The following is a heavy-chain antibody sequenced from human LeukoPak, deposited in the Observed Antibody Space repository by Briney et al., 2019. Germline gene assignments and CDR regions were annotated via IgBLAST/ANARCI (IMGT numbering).Heavy chain of an antibody. CDR3: ARFNVPGTEP. CDR2: IKGDGSST. CDR1: GFTFSTYC. Sequence: PGGSLRLSCAASGFTFSTYCMHWVRQAPGKGLVWVSRIKGDGSSTSYADSVKGRFTISRDNANNTVYLQMNSLRAEDTAVYYCARFNVPGTEPWGQGTLVTVSS. J-gene: IGHJ5*02. V-gene: IGHV3-74*01. D-gene: IGHD1-26*01.